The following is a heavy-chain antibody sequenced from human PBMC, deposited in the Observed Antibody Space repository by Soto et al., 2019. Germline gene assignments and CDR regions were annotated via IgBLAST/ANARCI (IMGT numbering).Heavy chain of an antibody. Sequence: EVHLLESGGGLENPGGSLRLSCAASGFTFNNYAMAWVRQAPGKGLDWVAAITDSGGDTFHADSVKGLFTISRDNSRNTLDLQMDSLRAEDTALYYCAKGSAGSRPYYFDSWGQGTLVTVSS. D-gene: IGHD3-10*01. J-gene: IGHJ4*02. V-gene: IGHV3-23*01. CDR1: GFTFNNYA. CDR3: AKGSAGSRPYYFDS. CDR2: ITDSGGDT.